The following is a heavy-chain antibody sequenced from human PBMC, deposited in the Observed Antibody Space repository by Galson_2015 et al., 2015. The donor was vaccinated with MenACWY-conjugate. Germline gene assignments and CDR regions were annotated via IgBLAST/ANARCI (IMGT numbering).Heavy chain of an antibody. V-gene: IGHV1-46*01. CDR1: GYTFTSYY. Sequence: SVKVSCKASGYTFTSYYMHWVRQAPGQGLEWMGIINPSGGSTSYAQKFQGRVTMTRDTSTSTVYMELSSLRSEDTAVYYCARDLQQLVRSLGTWFDPWGQGTLVTVSS. D-gene: IGHD6-13*01. CDR2: INPSGGST. CDR3: ARDLQQLVRSLGTWFDP. J-gene: IGHJ5*02.